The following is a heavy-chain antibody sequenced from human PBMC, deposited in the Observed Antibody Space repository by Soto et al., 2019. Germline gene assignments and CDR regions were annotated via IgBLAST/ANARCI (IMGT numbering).Heavy chain of an antibody. CDR3: ARDQTHKVVVAAPYYMDV. Sequence: ETLSLTCAVYGGSFSGYYWSWIRQPPGKGLEWIGEINHSGSTNYNPSLKSRVTVSVDTSKNQFSLKLSSVTAADTAVYYCARDQTHKVVVAAPYYMDVWGKGTTVTFSS. CDR2: INHSGST. J-gene: IGHJ6*03. V-gene: IGHV4-34*01. D-gene: IGHD2-15*01. CDR1: GGSFSGYY.